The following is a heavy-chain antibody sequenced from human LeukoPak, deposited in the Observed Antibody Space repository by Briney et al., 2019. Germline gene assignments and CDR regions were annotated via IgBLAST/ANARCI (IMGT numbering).Heavy chain of an antibody. CDR1: GFTFSTYS. D-gene: IGHD6-13*01. J-gene: IGHJ4*02. V-gene: IGHV3-21*01. CDR3: ARGPGSSSYYFDY. CDR2: ISSGGNYI. Sequence: GGSLRLSCAASGFTFSTYSMNWVRQAPGKGLEWVSSISSGGNYIYYADSMKGRLTISRDNAKNSLYLQMNSLRAEDTAVYYCARGPGSSSYYFDYWGQGTLVTVSS.